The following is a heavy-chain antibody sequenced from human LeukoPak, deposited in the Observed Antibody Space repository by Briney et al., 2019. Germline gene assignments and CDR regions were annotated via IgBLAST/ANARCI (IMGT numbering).Heavy chain of an antibody. CDR2: ISGSGGST. Sequence: GGSLRLSCAASGFTFSSYAMSWVRQAPGKGLEWASAISGSGGSTYYADSVKGRFTISRDNSKNTLYLQMNSLKTEDTAVYYCTTTAAGLGDDYWGQGTLVTVSS. D-gene: IGHD3/OR15-3a*01. CDR1: GFTFSSYA. CDR3: TTTAAGLGDDY. J-gene: IGHJ4*02. V-gene: IGHV3-23*01.